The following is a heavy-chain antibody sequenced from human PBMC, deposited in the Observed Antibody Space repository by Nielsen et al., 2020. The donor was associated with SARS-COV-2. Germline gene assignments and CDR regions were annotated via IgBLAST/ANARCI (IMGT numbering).Heavy chain of an antibody. CDR3: AKISGSQRHYFDF. V-gene: IGHV3-23*01. Sequence: SLRLSCAASGFSFSSYAMTWVRQAPGKGLEWVSSIGTTGDKTFYADSVKGRFTISRDNSKNTLYLQLNSLRAEDTAVFYCAKISGSQRHYFDFWGQGALVTVSS. D-gene: IGHD1-26*01. CDR1: GFSFSSYA. CDR2: IGTTGDKT. J-gene: IGHJ4*02.